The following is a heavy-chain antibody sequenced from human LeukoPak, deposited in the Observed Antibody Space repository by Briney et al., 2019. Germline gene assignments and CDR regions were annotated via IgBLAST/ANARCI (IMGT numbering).Heavy chain of an antibody. CDR3: ARAPTGTGGWNWFDP. V-gene: IGHV4-4*07. D-gene: IGHD1-1*01. CDR2: IYTSGTT. J-gene: IGHJ5*02. Sequence: SETLSLTCTVSGGSISSYYWSWIRQPAGKGLELIGRIYTSGTTNYNPSLKSRVTMSVDTSKNQFSLKPSSVTAADTAVYYCARAPTGTGGWNWFDPWGQGTLVTVSS. CDR1: GGSISSYY.